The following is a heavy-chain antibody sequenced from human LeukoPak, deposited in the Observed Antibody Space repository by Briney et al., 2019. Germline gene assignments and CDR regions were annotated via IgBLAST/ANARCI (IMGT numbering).Heavy chain of an antibody. J-gene: IGHJ4*02. V-gene: IGHV4-31*03. Sequence: SQTRSLTCTVSGGSISSGGYYWSWIRHHPRKGREWIRYIYCSGSTYYNPSLRSRGTRSVDTSKKQFSLTLSSVTAAATAVYYCARVEVRGVIIGSWGQGALVTVSS. CDR3: ARVEVRGVIIGS. D-gene: IGHD3-10*01. CDR1: GGSISSGGYY. CDR2: IYCSGST.